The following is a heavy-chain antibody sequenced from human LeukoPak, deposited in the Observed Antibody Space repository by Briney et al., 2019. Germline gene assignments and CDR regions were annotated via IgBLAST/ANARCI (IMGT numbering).Heavy chain of an antibody. J-gene: IGHJ4*02. CDR1: GFAFSSYG. D-gene: IGHD3-22*01. CDR2: ISYDGSNK. Sequence: GGSLRLSCAASGFAFSSYGMHWVRQPPGKGVEGGAVISYDGSNKYYADSVKGRFTISRDNSKNTLYLQMNSLRAEDTAVYYCAKDLSYDSSGYDYWGQGTLVTVSS. V-gene: IGHV3-30*18. CDR3: AKDLSYDSSGYDY.